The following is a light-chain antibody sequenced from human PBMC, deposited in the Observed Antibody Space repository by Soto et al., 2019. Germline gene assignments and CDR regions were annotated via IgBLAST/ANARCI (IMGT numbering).Light chain of an antibody. CDR3: SSYTSSSTVI. CDR1: SSDVGGYNF. Sequence: QSALTQPASVSGSPGQSITISCTGTSSDVGGYNFVSWYQQHPGKAPKFIIYDVRNRPSGVSNRFSGSRSGNTASLTISGIQAEDEADYYCSSYTSSSTVIFGGETKLTVL. V-gene: IGLV2-14*03. J-gene: IGLJ2*01. CDR2: DVR.